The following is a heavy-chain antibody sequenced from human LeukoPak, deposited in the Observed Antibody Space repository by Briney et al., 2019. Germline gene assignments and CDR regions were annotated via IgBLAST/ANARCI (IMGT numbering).Heavy chain of an antibody. V-gene: IGHV4-59*01. CDR1: GGSISSYY. CDR2: IYYSGST. CDR3: ARGIYSYGFYFDY. D-gene: IGHD5-18*01. Sequence: PSETLSLTCTVSGGSISSYYWSWIRQPPGKGLEWIGYIYYSGSTNYNPSLKSRVTISVDTSKNQFSLKLSSVTAADTAVYYCARGIYSYGFYFDYWGQGTLVTVSS. J-gene: IGHJ4*02.